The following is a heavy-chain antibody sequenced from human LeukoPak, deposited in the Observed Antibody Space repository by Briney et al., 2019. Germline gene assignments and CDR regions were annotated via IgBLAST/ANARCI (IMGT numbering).Heavy chain of an antibody. CDR3: ARLSDILTGYDY. CDR2: ISYSGST. V-gene: IGHV4-39*01. Sequence: SETLSLTCSVSGGSISTSSYFWDWIRQPPGKGLEWIGTISYSGSTYYNPSLKSRVSMSVATSKNQFSLKLSAVTAADTAVYYCARLSDILTGYDYWGQGTLVIVSS. CDR1: GGSISTSSYF. J-gene: IGHJ4*02. D-gene: IGHD3-9*01.